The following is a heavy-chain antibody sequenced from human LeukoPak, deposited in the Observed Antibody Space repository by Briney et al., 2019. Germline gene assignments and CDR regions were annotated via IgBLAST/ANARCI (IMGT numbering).Heavy chain of an antibody. CDR2: IKQDGSEK. J-gene: IGHJ5*02. CDR1: GFTFSSYW. Sequence: PGGSLRLSCAASGFTFSSYWMSWVRQAPGKGLEWVANIKQDGSEKYYVDSVKGRFTISRDNAKNSLYLQMNSLRAEDTAVYYCARASGYSSGWYAGWFDPWGQGTLVTVSS. D-gene: IGHD6-19*01. V-gene: IGHV3-7*03. CDR3: ARASGYSSGWYAGWFDP.